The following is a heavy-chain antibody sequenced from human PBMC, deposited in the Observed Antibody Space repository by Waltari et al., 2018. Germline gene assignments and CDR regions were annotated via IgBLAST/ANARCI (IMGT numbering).Heavy chain of an antibody. CDR2: IIPIFGTA. V-gene: IGHV1-69*01. CDR3: ARIRNYFDPGYFDY. J-gene: IGHJ4*02. CDR1: GYTFTGYY. Sequence: QVQLVQSGAEVKKPGASVKVSCKASGYTFTGYYMHWVRQAPGQGLEWMGGIIPIFGTANDAQKFQGRVTMTTDESTSTAYMELSSLRSEDTAVYYCARIRNYFDPGYFDYWGQGTLVTVSS. D-gene: IGHD3-9*01.